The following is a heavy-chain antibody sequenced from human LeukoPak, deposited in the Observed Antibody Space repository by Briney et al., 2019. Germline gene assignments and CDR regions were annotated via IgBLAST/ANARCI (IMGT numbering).Heavy chain of an antibody. CDR1: GFTFSNYA. D-gene: IGHD3-10*01. CDR3: AKVASITMVRGHQDYFDY. Sequence: GGSLRLSCAASGFTFSNYAMSWVRQAPGKGLEWVSAISGSGGSTYYADSVKGRFTISRDNSKNTLYLQMNSLRAEDTAVYYCAKVASITMVRGHQDYFDYWGQGTLVTVSS. J-gene: IGHJ4*02. CDR2: ISGSGGST. V-gene: IGHV3-23*01.